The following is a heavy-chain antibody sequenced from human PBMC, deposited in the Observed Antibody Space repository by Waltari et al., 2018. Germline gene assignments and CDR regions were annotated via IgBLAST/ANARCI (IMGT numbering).Heavy chain of an antibody. D-gene: IGHD5-18*01. CDR1: GGSFSGYY. Sequence: QVQLQQWGAGLLKPSETLSLTCAVYGGSFSGYYWSWIRQPPGQGLEWIGEINHSGSTNYNPSLKSRVTISVDTSKNQFSLKLSSVTAADTAVYYCARVKGARYSYGTAGWFDPWGQGTLVTVSS. J-gene: IGHJ5*02. CDR3: ARVKGARYSYGTAGWFDP. V-gene: IGHV4-34*01. CDR2: INHSGST.